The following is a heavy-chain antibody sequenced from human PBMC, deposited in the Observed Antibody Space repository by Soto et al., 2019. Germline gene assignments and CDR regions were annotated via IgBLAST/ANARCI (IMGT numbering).Heavy chain of an antibody. J-gene: IGHJ4*02. CDR1: EFTVSSNY. V-gene: IGHV3-53*01. Sequence: GGSLRLSCAASEFTVSSNYMSWVRQAPGKGLEWVSIIYSGGSTYYADSVKGRFTISRDNSKNTLYLQMNSLRAEDTAVYYCARVNGLHFDYWGQGTLVTVSS. CDR2: IYSGGST. D-gene: IGHD2-8*01. CDR3: ARVNGLHFDY.